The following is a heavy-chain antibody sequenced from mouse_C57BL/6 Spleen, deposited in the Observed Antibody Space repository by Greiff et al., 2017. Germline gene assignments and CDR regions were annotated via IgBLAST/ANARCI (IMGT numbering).Heavy chain of an antibody. V-gene: IGHV1-80*01. CDR2: IYPGDGDT. CDR1: GYAFSSYW. D-gene: IGHD3-2*02. J-gene: IGHJ2*01. CDR3: GGSSGYEGFDY. Sequence: QVQLQQSGAELVKPGASVKISCKASGYAFSSYWMNWVKQRPGKGLEWIGQIYPGDGDTNYNGKFKGKATLTADKSSSTAYMQLSSLTSEDSAVYFGGGSSGYEGFDYWGQGTTLTVSS.